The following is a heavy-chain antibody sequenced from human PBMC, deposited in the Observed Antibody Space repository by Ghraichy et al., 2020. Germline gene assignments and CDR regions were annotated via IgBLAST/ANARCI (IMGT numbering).Heavy chain of an antibody. CDR2: IYYSGST. CDR1: GGSISSYY. Sequence: SETLSLTCTVSGGSISSYYWSWIRQPPGKGLEWIGYIYYSGSTNYNPSLKSRVTISVDTSKNQFSLKLSSVTAADTAVYYCARRNRLGYYDSSGYSTIRGAYYYYGMDVWGQGTTVTVSS. J-gene: IGHJ6*02. V-gene: IGHV4-59*08. CDR3: ARRNRLGYYDSSGYSTIRGAYYYYGMDV. D-gene: IGHD3-22*01.